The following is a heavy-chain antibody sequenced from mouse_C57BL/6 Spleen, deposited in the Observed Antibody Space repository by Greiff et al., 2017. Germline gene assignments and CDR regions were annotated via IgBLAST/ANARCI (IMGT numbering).Heavy chain of an antibody. CDR3: AREGDGPYAMDY. D-gene: IGHD2-3*01. CDR1: GYTFPSYW. CDR2: IYPSDSET. J-gene: IGHJ4*01. Sequence: QVHVKQSGAELVRPGSSVKLSCKASGYTFPSYWMDWVKQRPGQGLEWIGNIYPSDSETHYNQKFKDKATLTVDKSSSTAYMQLSSLTSEDSAVYYCAREGDGPYAMDYWGQGTSVTVSS. V-gene: IGHV1-61*01.